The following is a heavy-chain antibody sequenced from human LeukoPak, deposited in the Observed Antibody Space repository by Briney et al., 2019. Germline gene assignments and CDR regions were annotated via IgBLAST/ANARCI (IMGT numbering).Heavy chain of an antibody. CDR2: KWYDGINK. D-gene: IGHD5-24*01. V-gene: IGHV3-33*01. Sequence: GGSLRLSCAASGFSFSSYAMHWVRQAPGKGLEWVAVKWYDGINKYYGDSVKGRFTISRDNSKNTLYLQMNSLRAEDTAVYYCARGPGLQGRDGYNHYYYGLDVWGQGTKVTVSS. J-gene: IGHJ6*02. CDR1: GFSFSSYA. CDR3: ARGPGLQGRDGYNHYYYGLDV.